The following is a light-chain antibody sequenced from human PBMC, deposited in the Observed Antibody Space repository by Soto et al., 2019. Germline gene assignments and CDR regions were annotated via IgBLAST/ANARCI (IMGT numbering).Light chain of an antibody. CDR3: QQDSNWPLT. V-gene: IGKV3-15*01. Sequence: EIVMTQSPATLSVSPGERATLSCRASQSVSSNLAWYQQKPGQAPRLLIYAASTRATGIPARFSGSGSGTKFTLTISSLQSEDFAVYYCQQDSNWPLTFGGGTKMEIK. CDR1: QSVSSN. CDR2: AAS. J-gene: IGKJ4*01.